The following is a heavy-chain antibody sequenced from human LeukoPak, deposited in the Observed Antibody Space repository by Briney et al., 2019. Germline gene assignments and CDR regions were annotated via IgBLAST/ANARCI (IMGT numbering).Heavy chain of an antibody. D-gene: IGHD3-3*01. CDR3: ARGGRRITIFGVVIKNNYFDY. Sequence: SETLSLTCTVSGGSISSYYWSWIRQPPGKGLEWIGEINHSGSTNYNPSLKSRVTISVDTSKNQFSLKLSSVTAADTAVYYCARGGRRITIFGVVIKNNYFDYWGQGTLVTVSS. J-gene: IGHJ4*02. V-gene: IGHV4-34*01. CDR1: GGSISSYY. CDR2: INHSGST.